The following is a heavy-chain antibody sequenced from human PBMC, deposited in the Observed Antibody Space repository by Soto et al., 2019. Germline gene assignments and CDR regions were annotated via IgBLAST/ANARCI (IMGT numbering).Heavy chain of an antibody. CDR3: ARGTDGYNPSNFDY. Sequence: PGGSLRLSCAASGFTFSSYSMNWVRQAPGKGLEWVSSISSSSSYIYYADSVKGRFTISRDNAKNSLYLQMNSLRAEDTAVYYCARGTDGYNPSNFDYWGQGTPVTVSS. V-gene: IGHV3-21*01. J-gene: IGHJ4*02. D-gene: IGHD5-12*01. CDR1: GFTFSSYS. CDR2: ISSSSSYI.